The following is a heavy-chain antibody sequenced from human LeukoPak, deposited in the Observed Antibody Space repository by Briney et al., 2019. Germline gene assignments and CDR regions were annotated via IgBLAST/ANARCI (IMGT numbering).Heavy chain of an antibody. D-gene: IGHD1-26*01. V-gene: IGHV4-34*01. J-gene: IGHJ4*02. Sequence: SETLSLTCAVYGGSFSGYYWSWIRQPPGKGLEWIGEIHPSGGTTYNPSLKSRVTISVDTSKNQFSLNMSSVTAADTAVYYCARGTDGSKIAYWGQGTLVTVSS. CDR2: IHPSGGT. CDR3: ARGTDGSKIAY. CDR1: GGSFSGYY.